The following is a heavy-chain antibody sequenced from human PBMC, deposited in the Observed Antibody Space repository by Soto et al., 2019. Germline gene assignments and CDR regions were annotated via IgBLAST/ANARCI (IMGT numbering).Heavy chain of an antibody. CDR2: INYDGSST. D-gene: IGHD3-22*01. V-gene: IGHV3-74*01. CDR3: ARERYYHDSSGYYLVSGFDS. Sequence: GGSLRLSCAASGFTFIRYWMHWVRQAPGKGLVWVSRINYDGSSTSYADSVKGRFTISRDNAKNTLYLQMNSLRAEDTAVYFCARERYYHDSSGYYLVSGFDSWSQGSLVTVSS. CDR1: GFTFIRYW. J-gene: IGHJ4*02.